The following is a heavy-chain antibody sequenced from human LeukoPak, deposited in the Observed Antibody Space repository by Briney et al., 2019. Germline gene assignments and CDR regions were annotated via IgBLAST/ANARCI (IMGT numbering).Heavy chain of an antibody. CDR2: IYYSGST. D-gene: IGHD2-15*01. CDR3: ARDRQRGDIRI. J-gene: IGHJ3*02. Sequence: SETLSLTCTVSGGSISSGGCYWSWFRQQPGKGQEWMGYIYYSGSTYYIPSLKRWITISVGTSKNQSSLKLSSVTAADTAVYYCARDRQRGDIRIWGQGTMVTVSS. V-gene: IGHV4-31*03. CDR1: GGSISSGGCY.